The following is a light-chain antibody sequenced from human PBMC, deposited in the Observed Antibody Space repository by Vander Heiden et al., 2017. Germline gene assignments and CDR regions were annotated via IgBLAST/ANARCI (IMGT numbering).Light chain of an antibody. J-gene: IGKJ5*01. Sequence: DIQMTQSPSSLSASVGDRVTTTCRASQGISNYLAWYQQKPGKVPKLLIYAASPLQSRVPPRFSGSGSGTDFTLTISSLQPEDVATYYCQKYNSAPNTFGQGTRLEIK. CDR1: QGISNY. CDR2: AAS. V-gene: IGKV1-27*01. CDR3: QKYNSAPNT.